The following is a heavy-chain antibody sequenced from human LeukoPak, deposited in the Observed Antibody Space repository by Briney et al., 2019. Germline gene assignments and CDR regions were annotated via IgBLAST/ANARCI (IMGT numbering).Heavy chain of an antibody. CDR3: AKDQAGSYFEDAFDV. J-gene: IGHJ3*01. D-gene: IGHD1-26*01. V-gene: IGHV3-23*01. CDR1: GFTFRRYA. Sequence: GGSLRLSCVASGFTFRRYAMSWVRQAPGKGLEWVSAISGTGRSTYSADSVKGRFYISRDDSKNTVYLQMNSLRAEDTAVYYCAKDQAGSYFEDAFDVWGQGTMVTVSS. CDR2: ISGTGRST.